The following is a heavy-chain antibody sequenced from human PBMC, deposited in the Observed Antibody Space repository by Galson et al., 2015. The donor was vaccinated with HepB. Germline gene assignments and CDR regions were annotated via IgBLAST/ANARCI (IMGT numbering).Heavy chain of an antibody. CDR2: ISSGSISI. V-gene: IGHV3-48*02. CDR3: ATYSGSHSGTFDI. J-gene: IGHJ3*02. Sequence: SLRLSCAASGFTFSNYRMNWVRQAPGKGLEWVSHISSGSISIYYSDSVKGRFTISRDDAKNSLYLQMSSLTDEDTALYYCATYSGSHSGTFDIWGQGTMVTVSS. D-gene: IGHD1-26*01. CDR1: GFTFSNYR.